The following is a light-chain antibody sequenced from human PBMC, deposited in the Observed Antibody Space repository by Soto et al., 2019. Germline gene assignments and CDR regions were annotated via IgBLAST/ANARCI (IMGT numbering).Light chain of an antibody. J-gene: IGKJ5*01. CDR2: DAS. Sequence: DIQMTQSPSTRSGTVGDRVTITCRASQTISSWLAWYQQKPGKAPKLLIYDASNLEAGVPSRFRGSGSGTDFTFTISRLKPEDIATYYCQQYENLPTFGQGTRLEIK. V-gene: IGKV1-33*01. CDR1: QTISSW. CDR3: QQYENLPT.